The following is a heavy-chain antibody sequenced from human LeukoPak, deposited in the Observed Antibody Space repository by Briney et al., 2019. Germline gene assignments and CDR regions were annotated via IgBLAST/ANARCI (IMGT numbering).Heavy chain of an antibody. V-gene: IGHV3-11*01. D-gene: IGHD3-10*01. CDR1: GFTFSDYY. Sequence: RGSLRLSCAASGFTFSDYYMSWIRQAPGKGLEGVSYISSSGSTIYYADSVKGRFTISRDNPKNSLYLQMNSLRAEDTAVYYCARDRCDYGSGDNFFNWGQGALVTVSS. J-gene: IGHJ4*02. CDR2: ISSSGSTI. CDR3: ARDRCDYGSGDNFFN.